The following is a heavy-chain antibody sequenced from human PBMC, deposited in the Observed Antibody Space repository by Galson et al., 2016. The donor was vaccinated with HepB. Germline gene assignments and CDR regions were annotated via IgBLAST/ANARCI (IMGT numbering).Heavy chain of an antibody. CDR2: ISSGSSTI. J-gene: IGHJ4*02. D-gene: IGHD6-13*01. CDR1: GFTFSSYS. CDR3: ARGVPPGSSSSWSGYFFDY. Sequence: SLRLSCAASGFTFSSYSMNWVRQAPGKGLEWVSYISSGSSTIYYADSVLGRFTISRDNAKNSLSLQRNSLRDEDTAVYYCARGVPPGSSSSWSGYFFDYWGQGTLVTVSS. V-gene: IGHV3-48*02.